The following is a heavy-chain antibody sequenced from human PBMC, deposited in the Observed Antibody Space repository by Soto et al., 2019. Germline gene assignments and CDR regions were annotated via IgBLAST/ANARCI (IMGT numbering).Heavy chain of an antibody. D-gene: IGHD3-10*01. CDR3: ATSGGPGSYDL. CDR1: GYPLTRYF. J-gene: IGHJ5*02. Sequence: ASVKVSCKASGYPLTRYFMHWVRQAPGQGLEWMGIINPDGVSTTYAQKFQGRVTMTRDTSTSTVYMELSRLRSDDTAVYYCATSGGPGSYDLWGPGTLVTVSS. CDR2: INPDGVST. V-gene: IGHV1-46*01.